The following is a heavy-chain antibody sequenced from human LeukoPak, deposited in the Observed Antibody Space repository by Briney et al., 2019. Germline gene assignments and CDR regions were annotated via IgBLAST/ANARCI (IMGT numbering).Heavy chain of an antibody. CDR1: GFTFGAYW. CDR3: ARTLYSSSWFDP. CDR2: INSDGIST. J-gene: IGHJ5*02. Sequence: GGSLRLSCAASGFTFGAYWMHWVRQAPGKGLVWVSRINSDGISTSYADSVKGRFTISRDNAKNTLYLQMNSLRAEDTAVYYCARTLYSSSWFDPWGQGTLVTVSS. V-gene: IGHV3-74*01. D-gene: IGHD6-13*01.